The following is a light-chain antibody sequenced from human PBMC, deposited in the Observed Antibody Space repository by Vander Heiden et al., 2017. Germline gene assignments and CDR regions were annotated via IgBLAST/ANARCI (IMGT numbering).Light chain of an antibody. J-gene: IGKJ1*01. Sequence: EIQMTQPPPTLSSSVGDRVIITCRASQSISHYVNWYQQKPGKAPKLLLYRATSLQTTVPYRFSGSGSGTDFTLIINGLQVEDSATYFCQQSDRLPPTFGRGTKVEVK. CDR1: QSISHY. CDR2: RAT. V-gene: IGKV1-39*01. CDR3: QQSDRLPPT.